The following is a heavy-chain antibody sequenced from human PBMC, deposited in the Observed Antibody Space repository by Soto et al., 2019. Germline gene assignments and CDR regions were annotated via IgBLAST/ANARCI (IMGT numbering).Heavy chain of an antibody. CDR1: GFTFSSYA. V-gene: IGHV3-23*01. D-gene: IGHD6-13*01. CDR2: ISGSGGST. Sequence: GGSLRLSCAASGFTFSSYAMSWVRQAPGKGLEWVSAISGSGGSTYYADSVKGRFTISRDNSKDTLYLQMNSLRAGDTAVYYCAKVDSSSWYVSYYYGMDVWGQGTTVTVSS. CDR3: AKVDSSSWYVSYYYGMDV. J-gene: IGHJ6*02.